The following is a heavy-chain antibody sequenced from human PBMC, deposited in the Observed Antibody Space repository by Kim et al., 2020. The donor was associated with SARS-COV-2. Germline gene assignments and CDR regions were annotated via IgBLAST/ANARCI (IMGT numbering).Heavy chain of an antibody. V-gene: IGHV3-23*01. J-gene: IGHJ4*02. Sequence: GGSLRLSCAASGFTFSSYAMSWVRQAPGKGLEWVSAISGSGGSTYYADSVKGRFTISRDNTKNTRYLQMNSLRAEDTAGYYCASPADYYGSGSYYNGGDYWGQGTLVTVSS. CDR1: GFTFSSYA. D-gene: IGHD3-10*01. CDR2: ISGSGGST. CDR3: ASPADYYGSGSYYNGGDY.